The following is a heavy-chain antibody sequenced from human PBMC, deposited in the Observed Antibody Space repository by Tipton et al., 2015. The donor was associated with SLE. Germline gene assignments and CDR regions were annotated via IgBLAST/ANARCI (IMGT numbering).Heavy chain of an antibody. J-gene: IGHJ4*02. CDR3: ARGRPSSGFDS. D-gene: IGHD3-22*01. CDR1: GGSISSGYY. V-gene: IGHV4-38-2*02. Sequence: TLSLTCTVSGGSISSGYYWGWIRQPPGKGLEWIGSIYHSGSTYYNPSLKSRVTISVDTSKNQFSLKLSSVTAADTAVYYCARGRPSSGFDSWGQGTLVTVSS. CDR2: IYHSGST.